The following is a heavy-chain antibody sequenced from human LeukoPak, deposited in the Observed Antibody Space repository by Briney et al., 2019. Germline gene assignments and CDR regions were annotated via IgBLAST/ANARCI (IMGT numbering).Heavy chain of an antibody. CDR2: IIPIFGTA. CDR1: GGTFSSYA. CDR3: ARADIVVDYINWFDP. V-gene: IGHV1-69*13. J-gene: IGHJ5*02. Sequence: ASVKVSCKASGGTFSSYAISWVRQAPGQGLEWMGGIIPIFGTANYAQKFQGRVTITADESTSTAYMELSSLRSEDTAVYYCARADIVVDYINWFDPWGQGTLVTVSS. D-gene: IGHD2-15*01.